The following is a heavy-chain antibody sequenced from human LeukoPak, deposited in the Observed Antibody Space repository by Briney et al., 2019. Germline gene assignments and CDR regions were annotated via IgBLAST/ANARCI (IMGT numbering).Heavy chain of an antibody. CDR1: GYTFTGYY. D-gene: IGHD1-26*01. J-gene: IGHJ4*02. CDR3: ARGLFVGAAYYFDY. Sequence: ASVKVSCKASGYTFTGYYMHWVRQAPGQGLEWMGWINPNSGGTNYAQKFQGRVTMTRDTSISTAYMELSSLRSEDTAVYYCARGLFVGAAYYFDYWGQGTLVTVSS. V-gene: IGHV1-2*02. CDR2: INPNSGGT.